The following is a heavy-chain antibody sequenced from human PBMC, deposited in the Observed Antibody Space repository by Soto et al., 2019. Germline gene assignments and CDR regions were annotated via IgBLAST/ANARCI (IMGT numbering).Heavy chain of an antibody. V-gene: IGHV4-61*01. CDR3: ARARPDSAGSSLGRRLDV. D-gene: IGHD3-10*01. Sequence: QVHLQESGPGLVKPSGTLSLICIVSGDSVTFGHHYWSWIRQPPGKGLEWIGHIFFTGATNYSPSLTIRVTLSVDSSKSQFSLNLTSVTAADSAIYYCARARPDSAGSSLGRRLDVWGQGTTVTVSS. J-gene: IGHJ6*02. CDR2: IFFTGAT. CDR1: GDSVTFGHHY.